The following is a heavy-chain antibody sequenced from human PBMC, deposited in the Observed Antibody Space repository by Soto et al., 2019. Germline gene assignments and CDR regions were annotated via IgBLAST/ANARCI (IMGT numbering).Heavy chain of an antibody. CDR1: GFTFKNYA. CDR3: AKGNKRSADNWFDP. Sequence: EVQLLEYGGGLVQPGGSLRLSCAASGFTFKNYAMTWVRQAPGKGLEWVSGISDSGSSTYYADSVRGRLTISRDNSGNTVYLQMNSLRAEDTVVYYCAKGNKRSADNWFDPWGPGTLVTVSS. D-gene: IGHD6-6*01. V-gene: IGHV3-23*01. J-gene: IGHJ5*02. CDR2: ISDSGSST.